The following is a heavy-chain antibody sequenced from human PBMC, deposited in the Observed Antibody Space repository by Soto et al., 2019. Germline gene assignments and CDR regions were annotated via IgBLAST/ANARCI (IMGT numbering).Heavy chain of an antibody. Sequence: PSETLSLTCSVSGASIYNGGYFWSWIRQSPGKGLEWIGHIHNSGSPYDNPSLKSRVTISADTSKSQFSLKLSSVTAADTAVYYCARHPGYGLYYFDYWGQGTLVTVSS. CDR3: ARHPGYGLYYFDY. V-gene: IGHV4-30-4*01. J-gene: IGHJ4*02. D-gene: IGHD5-18*01. CDR1: GASIYNGGYF. CDR2: IHNSGSP.